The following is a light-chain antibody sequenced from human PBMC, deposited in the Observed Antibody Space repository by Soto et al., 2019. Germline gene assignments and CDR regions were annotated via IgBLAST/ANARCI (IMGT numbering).Light chain of an antibody. Sequence: LALTQSPATLSFSPEERATLSCRASQSVSSYLAWYQQKPGQALRLLMYGASTRAAGIPVRFSGSGSATEFTFTISSLESEDFALYYCQQYDNWPPAITFGQGTRLEIK. J-gene: IGKJ5*01. CDR2: GAS. V-gene: IGKV3-15*01. CDR1: QSVSSY. CDR3: QQYDNWPPAIT.